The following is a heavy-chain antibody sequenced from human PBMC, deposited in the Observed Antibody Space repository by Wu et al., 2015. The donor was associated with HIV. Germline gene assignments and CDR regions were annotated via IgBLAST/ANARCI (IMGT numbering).Heavy chain of an antibody. D-gene: IGHD4-23*01. CDR1: GGTFSSYA. CDR3: ARTDGLVDGGNSGYDY. V-gene: IGHV1-69*12. Sequence: QVQLVQSGAEVKKPGSSVKVSCKASGGTFSSYAISWVRQAPGQGLEWMGGIIPIFGTANYAQKFQGRITITADEFTSTAHMELSSLRSEDTAVYYCARTDGLVDGGNSGYDYWGQGTLVTVSS. J-gene: IGHJ4*02. CDR2: IIPIFGTA.